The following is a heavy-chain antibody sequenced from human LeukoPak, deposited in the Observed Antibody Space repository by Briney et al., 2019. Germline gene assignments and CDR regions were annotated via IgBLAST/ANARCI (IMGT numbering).Heavy chain of an antibody. Sequence: SETLSLTCTVSGGSISSYYWSWIRQPPGKGLEWIGYIYYSGSTNYNPSLKSRVTISVDTSKNQFSLKLSSVTAADTAVYYCAREVRVNYYDSSGYRDYWGQGTLVTVSS. CDR1: GGSISSYY. V-gene: IGHV4-59*01. CDR2: IYYSGST. D-gene: IGHD3-22*01. J-gene: IGHJ4*02. CDR3: AREVRVNYYDSSGYRDY.